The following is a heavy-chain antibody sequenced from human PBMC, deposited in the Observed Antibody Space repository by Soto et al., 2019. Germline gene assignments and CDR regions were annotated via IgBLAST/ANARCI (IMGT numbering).Heavy chain of an antibody. D-gene: IGHD3-9*01. J-gene: IGHJ6*02. Sequence: PSETLSLTCAVYGGSFSGYYWSWIRQPPGKGLEWIGEINHSGSTNYNPSLKSRVTISVDTSKNQFSLKLSSVTAADTAVYYCARGVLRYFDWPYGYYYYGMDVWGQGTTVTVSS. CDR2: INHSGST. V-gene: IGHV4-34*01. CDR3: ARGVLRYFDWPYGYYYYGMDV. CDR1: GGSFSGYY.